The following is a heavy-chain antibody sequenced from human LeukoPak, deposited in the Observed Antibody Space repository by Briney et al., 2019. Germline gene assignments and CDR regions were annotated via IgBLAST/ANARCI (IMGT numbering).Heavy chain of an antibody. Sequence: GGSLRLSCAASGFTVSSNYMSWVRQAPGKGLEWVSVIYSGGGTYYADSVKGRFTISRDNSKNMLYLQMNSLRAEDTAVYYCAKQERYYGSGSYPFDYWGQGTLVTVSS. CDR2: IYSGGGT. D-gene: IGHD3-10*01. CDR1: GFTVSSNY. CDR3: AKQERYYGSGSYPFDY. J-gene: IGHJ4*02. V-gene: IGHV3-66*04.